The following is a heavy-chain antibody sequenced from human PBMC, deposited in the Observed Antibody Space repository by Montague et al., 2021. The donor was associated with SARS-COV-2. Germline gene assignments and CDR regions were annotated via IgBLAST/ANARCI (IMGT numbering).Heavy chain of an antibody. J-gene: IGHJ3*02. V-gene: IGHV4-61*05. CDR3: ARTGLGAYDILTGYTVNAFDM. CDR2: IYYSGST. CDR1: GDSITNTRYF. Sequence: SETLSLTCNVSGDSITNTRYFWGWIRQPPGKALEWVGRIYYSGSTNYNPSLKSRVTISVDTSKNQFSLKLSSVTAADTAVYYCARTGLGAYDILTGYTVNAFDMWGQGTMVTVSS. D-gene: IGHD3-9*01.